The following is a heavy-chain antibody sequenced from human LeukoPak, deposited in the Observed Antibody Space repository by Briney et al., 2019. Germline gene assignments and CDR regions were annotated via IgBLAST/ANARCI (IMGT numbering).Heavy chain of an antibody. CDR2: ISSNGGTT. D-gene: IGHD4-11*01. Sequence: GGSLRLSCAASGFTFSDYDMTWIRQTPGKGLEWVSFISSNGGTTYYADSVKGRFTISRDNTKNSLSLQMNSLRADDTSIYYCARDXGQXFXRDXFDIWGQGTMVTVS. CDR1: GFTFSDYD. CDR3: ARDXGQXFXRDXFDI. V-gene: IGHV3-11*01. J-gene: IGHJ3*02.